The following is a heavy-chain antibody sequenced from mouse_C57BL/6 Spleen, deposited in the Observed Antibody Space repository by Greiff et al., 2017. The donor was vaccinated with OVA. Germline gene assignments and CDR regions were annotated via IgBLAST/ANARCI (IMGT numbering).Heavy chain of an antibody. J-gene: IGHJ4*01. D-gene: IGHD5-1-1*01. CDR1: GSSLTSYC. CDR2: IWSGGST. V-gene: IGHV2-2*01. Sequence: VKLVESGPGLVQPSQSLSITCTASGSSLTSYCVHWVRQSPGKGLEWLGVIWSGGSTDYNAAFISRLSISKDNSKSQVFFKMNSLQADDTAIYYCARGGYPYAMDYWGQGTSVTVSS. CDR3: ARGGYPYAMDY.